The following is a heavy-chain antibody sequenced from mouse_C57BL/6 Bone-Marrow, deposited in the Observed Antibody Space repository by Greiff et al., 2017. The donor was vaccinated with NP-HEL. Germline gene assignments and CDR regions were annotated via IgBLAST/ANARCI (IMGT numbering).Heavy chain of an antibody. CDR2: IYIGNGYT. CDR3: ARKYYGSSVPYYYARDY. D-gene: IGHD1-1*01. V-gene: IGHV1-58*01. J-gene: IGHJ4*01. CDR1: GYTFTSYG. Sequence: EVQLQQSGAELVRPGSSVKMSCKTSGYTFTSYGINWVKQRPGQGLEWIGYIYIGNGYTEYNEKFKGKATLTSDKSYSTAYMQRSSLTSEDAAIYFWARKYYGSSVPYYYARDYWGQGTSVTVSA.